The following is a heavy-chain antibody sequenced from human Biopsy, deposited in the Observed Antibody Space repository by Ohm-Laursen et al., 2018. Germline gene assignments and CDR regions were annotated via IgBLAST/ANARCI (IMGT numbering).Heavy chain of an antibody. V-gene: IGHV4-61*01. Sequence: SDTLSLTCPLSGYSIIPSGPENWSWIRPPPGQGLLYIGFIYSGGNTTYNPSLRSRVTMSVDTSKNQFSLRLNSVTAADTAVYYCARGMRTTGWPYFDYWGQGILVTVSS. CDR2: IYSGGNT. D-gene: IGHD2/OR15-2a*01. CDR3: ARGMRTTGWPYFDY. J-gene: IGHJ4*02. CDR1: GYSIIPSGPEN.